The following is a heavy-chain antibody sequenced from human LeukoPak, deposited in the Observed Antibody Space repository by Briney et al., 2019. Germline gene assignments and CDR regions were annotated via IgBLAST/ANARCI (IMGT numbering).Heavy chain of an antibody. CDR3: AELGITMIGGV. Sequence: GGSLRLSCAASGFTFSDSYMTWIRQAPGKGLEWVSYISNSGSSIYYADSVKGRFTISRDNAKNSLYLQMNSLRAEDTAVYYCAELGITMIGGVWGKGTTVTISS. V-gene: IGHV3-11*04. CDR1: GFTFSDSY. D-gene: IGHD3-10*02. CDR2: ISNSGSSI. J-gene: IGHJ6*04.